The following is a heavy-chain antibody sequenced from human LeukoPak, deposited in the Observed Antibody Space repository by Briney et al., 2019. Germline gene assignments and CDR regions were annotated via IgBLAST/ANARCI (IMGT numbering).Heavy chain of an antibody. J-gene: IGHJ3*02. CDR3: ARAPPINDAFDI. V-gene: IGHV4-61*02. CDR2: ISSSGST. CDR1: GDSISSGDYY. Sequence: SETLSLTCTVSGDSISSGDYYWSWIRQPAGKGLEWIGRISSSGSTNYNPSLKSRVTISVDTSKNQFSLKLSSVTAADTAVYYCARAPPINDAFDIWGQGTMVTVSS. D-gene: IGHD2-21*01.